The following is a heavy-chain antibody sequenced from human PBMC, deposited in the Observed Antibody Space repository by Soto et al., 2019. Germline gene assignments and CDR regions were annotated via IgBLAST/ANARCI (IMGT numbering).Heavy chain of an antibody. Sequence: ASVKVSCKVSGYTLTELSMHWVRQAPGKGLEWMGGFDPEDGETIYAQKFQGRVTMTEDTSTDTAYMELSSLRSEDTAVYYFATNSSRLATYYYYYGMDVWGQGTTVTVSS. CDR3: ATNSSRLATYYYYYGMDV. CDR1: GYTLTELS. V-gene: IGHV1-24*01. J-gene: IGHJ6*02. D-gene: IGHD6-19*01. CDR2: FDPEDGET.